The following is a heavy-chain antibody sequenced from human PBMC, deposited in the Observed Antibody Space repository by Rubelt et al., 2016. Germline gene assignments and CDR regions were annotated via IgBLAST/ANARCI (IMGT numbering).Heavy chain of an antibody. CDR1: GDSSTAYS. CDR2: IYYSGTT. V-gene: IGHV4-59*04. Sequence: QVQLQESGPGLVKPSETLSLACTVSGDSSTAYSWSWIRQPPGKGLEWIGYIYYSGTTYYNPSLKSRVTMSLETSKNQFSLILSSVTAVDTAVYYCARCSSSDCQGFDLWGRGTLVTVSS. D-gene: IGHD6-19*01. CDR3: ARCSSSDCQGFDL. J-gene: IGHJ2*01.